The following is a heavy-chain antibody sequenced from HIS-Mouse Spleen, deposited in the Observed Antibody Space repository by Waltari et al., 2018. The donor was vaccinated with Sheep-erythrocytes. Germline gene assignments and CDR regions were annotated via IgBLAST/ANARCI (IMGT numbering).Heavy chain of an antibody. V-gene: IGHV4-34*01. CDR1: GGSFSGYY. CDR3: SRALSIAARPNWFDP. J-gene: IGHJ5*02. CDR2: INHSGKT. D-gene: IGHD6-6*01. Sequence: QVQLQQWGAGLLKPSETLSLTCAVYGGSFSGYYWSWIRQPPGKGLGGIGEINHSGKTNHNPALKSRVPISVDTAKNQFSLKLGSVAAADTAVDYWSRALSIAARPNWFDPWGQGTLVTVSS.